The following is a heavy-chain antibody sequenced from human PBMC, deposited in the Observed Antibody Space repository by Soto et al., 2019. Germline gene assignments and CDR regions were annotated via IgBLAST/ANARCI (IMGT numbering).Heavy chain of an antibody. CDR1: GGCISSYY. D-gene: IGHD3-9*01. CDR3: ARVVILTGFYAFDI. V-gene: IGHV4-59*01. CDR2: IYYSGST. Sequence: SETLSLACPVSGGCISSYYWSWIRQPPGKGLEWIGYIYYSGSTNHNPSLKSRVTISVDTSKNQFSLKLSSVTAADTAVYYCARVVILTGFYAFDIWGQGTMVTVSS. J-gene: IGHJ3*02.